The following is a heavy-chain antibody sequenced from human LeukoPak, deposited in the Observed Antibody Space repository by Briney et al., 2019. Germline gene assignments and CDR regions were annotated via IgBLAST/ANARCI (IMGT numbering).Heavy chain of an antibody. J-gene: IGHJ4*02. V-gene: IGHV3-23*01. D-gene: IGHD2-2*01. CDR2: ISGSGGST. Sequence: GGSLRLSCPASGFSFSSYAMIWVRQAPGKGRDWVSAISGSGGSTYYADSVKGRFNNSRDNSQNPLYLQVNSVGAEGTAVYYCSKGYCSSTSCRGWGYWGQGTLVTVSS. CDR3: SKGYCSSTSCRGWGY. CDR1: GFSFSSYA.